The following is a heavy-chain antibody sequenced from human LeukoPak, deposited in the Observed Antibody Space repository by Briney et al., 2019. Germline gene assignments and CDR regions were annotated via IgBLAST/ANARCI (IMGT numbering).Heavy chain of an antibody. CDR3: ARVPGRRYCSSTSCYKGNWFDP. CDR2: IYYSGST. D-gene: IGHD2-2*02. CDR1: GGSISSSSYY. V-gene: IGHV4-39*01. J-gene: IGHJ5*02. Sequence: SETLSLTCTVSGGSISSSSYYWGWIRQPPGKGLEWIGSIYYSGSTYYNPSLKSRVTISVDTSKNQFSLKLSSVTAADTAVYYCARVPGRRYCSSTSCYKGNWFDPWGQGTLVTVSS.